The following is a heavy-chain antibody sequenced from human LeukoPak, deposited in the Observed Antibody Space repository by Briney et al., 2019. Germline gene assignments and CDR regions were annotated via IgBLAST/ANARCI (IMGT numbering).Heavy chain of an antibody. D-gene: IGHD3-3*01. CDR2: INHSGST. CDR3: GITYYDFWSGYGLDY. Sequence: SETLSLTCAVYGGSFSGYYWSWIRQPPGKGLEWIGEINHSGSTNYNPSLKSRVTISVDTSKNQFSLKLSSVTAADTAVYYRGITYYDFWSGYGLDYWGQGTLVTVSS. J-gene: IGHJ4*02. V-gene: IGHV4-34*01. CDR1: GGSFSGYY.